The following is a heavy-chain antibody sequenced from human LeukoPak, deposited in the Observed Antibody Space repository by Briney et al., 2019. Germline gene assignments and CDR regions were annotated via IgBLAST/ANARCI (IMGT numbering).Heavy chain of an antibody. Sequence: PGGSLRLSCAASGFTFSDHYIDWVRQAPGKGLEWVGRSRNKANSYTTEYAASVKGRFTISRDDSKNSLYLQMNSLQTEDTAVYYCARISGDYSVDYWGQGALVTVSS. CDR2: SRNKANSYTT. CDR1: GFTFSDHY. V-gene: IGHV3-72*01. D-gene: IGHD4-11*01. J-gene: IGHJ4*02. CDR3: ARISGDYSVDY.